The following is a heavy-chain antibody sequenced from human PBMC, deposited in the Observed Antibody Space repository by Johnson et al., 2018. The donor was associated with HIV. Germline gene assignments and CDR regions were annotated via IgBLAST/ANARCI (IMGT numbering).Heavy chain of an antibody. CDR3: ARSRPYEGVPAATGAFDI. V-gene: IGHV3-30*04. Sequence: VQLVESGGGVVRPGGSLRLSFAASVFTFTSYAMHWVRQAPGKGLEWVAVISYDGSNKYYADSVKGRFTISRDNSKNTLYLQMNSLRAEDTALYYCARSRPYEGVPAATGAFDIWGQGTMVTVSS. CDR1: VFTFTSYA. J-gene: IGHJ3*02. CDR2: ISYDGSNK. D-gene: IGHD2-2*01.